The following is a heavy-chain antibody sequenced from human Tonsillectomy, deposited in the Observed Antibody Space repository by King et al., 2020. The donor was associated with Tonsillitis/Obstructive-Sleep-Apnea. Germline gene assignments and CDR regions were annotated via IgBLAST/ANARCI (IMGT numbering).Heavy chain of an antibody. CDR2: IKSKTDGGTT. Sequence: VQLVGSGGGLVKPGGSLRLSCAASGFTFSNAWMNWVRQAPGKGLEWVGRIKSKTDGGTTDYAAPVKGRFTISRDDSKNTLYLQMNSLKTEDTAVYYCTTVIVVVPAAGLDAAMAEGGYWGQGTLVTVSS. V-gene: IGHV3-15*07. D-gene: IGHD2-2*01. J-gene: IGHJ4*02. CDR3: TTVIVVVPAAGLDAAMAEGGY. CDR1: GFTFSNAW.